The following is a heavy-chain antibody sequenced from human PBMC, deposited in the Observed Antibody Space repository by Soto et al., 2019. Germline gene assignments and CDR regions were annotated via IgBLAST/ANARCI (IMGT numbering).Heavy chain of an antibody. V-gene: IGHV3-23*01. Sequence: EVQLLESGGGLVQPGGSLRLSCAASGFTFSSYAMSWVRQAPGKGLEWVSAISGSGGSTYYADSVKGRFTISRDNSKNTLYLQMNSLRAEDTAVYYWAKGLTAMVVPSGYYYGMDVWGQGTTVTVSS. CDR1: GFTFSSYA. CDR2: ISGSGGST. CDR3: AKGLTAMVVPSGYYYGMDV. D-gene: IGHD5-18*01. J-gene: IGHJ6*02.